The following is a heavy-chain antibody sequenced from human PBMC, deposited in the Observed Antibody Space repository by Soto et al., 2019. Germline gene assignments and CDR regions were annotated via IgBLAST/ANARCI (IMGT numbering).Heavy chain of an antibody. J-gene: IGHJ6*02. Sequence: GESLKISCKGSGYSFTSYWIGWVRQMPGKGLEWMGIIYPGDSDTRYSPSFQGQVTISADKSISTAYLQWSSLKASDTAMYYCARSSKLWAPYYYYYGMDVWGQGTTVTVSS. D-gene: IGHD3-10*01. CDR1: GYSFTSYW. CDR2: IYPGDSDT. CDR3: ARSSKLWAPYYYYYGMDV. V-gene: IGHV5-51*01.